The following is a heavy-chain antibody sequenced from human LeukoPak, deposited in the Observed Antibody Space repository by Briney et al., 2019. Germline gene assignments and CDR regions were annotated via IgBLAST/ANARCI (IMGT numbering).Heavy chain of an antibody. Sequence: SETLSLTCTVSGGSISSGSYYWSWIRQPAGKGLEWIGRIYTSGSTNYNPSLKSRVTISVDTSKNQFSLKLSSVTAADTAVYYCARGRLYCSSTSCYNWFDPWGQGTLVTVSS. V-gene: IGHV4-61*02. CDR2: IYTSGST. J-gene: IGHJ5*02. CDR3: ARGRLYCSSTSCYNWFDP. D-gene: IGHD2-2*01. CDR1: GGSISSGSYY.